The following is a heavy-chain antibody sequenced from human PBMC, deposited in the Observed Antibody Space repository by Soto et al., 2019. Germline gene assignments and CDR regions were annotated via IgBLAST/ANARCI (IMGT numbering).Heavy chain of an antibody. CDR1: GGSISGGYFS. V-gene: IGHV4-39*01. CDR3: ATSQXXXKXNYFDH. Sequence: ASETLSLTXAXSGGSISGGYFSWGWLRQSPGKGPEWIGSVFYTGFTSYNPSLESRVSVSVDTSKNXFSLKVSGVSAADTAVYYCATSQXXXKXNYFDHWGQGALVTVSS. J-gene: IGHJ4*02. CDR2: VFYTGFT.